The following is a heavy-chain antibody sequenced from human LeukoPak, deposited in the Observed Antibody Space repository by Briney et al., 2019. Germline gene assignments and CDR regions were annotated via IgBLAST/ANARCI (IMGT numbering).Heavy chain of an antibody. J-gene: IGHJ4*02. CDR1: GYSLTSYW. D-gene: IGHD2-15*01. Sequence: GESLKISCKGSGYSLTSYWIDWVRQMPGQGLEWMGIIYPGASDTRYSPSFQGQVTISADKSISTAYLQWSSLKASDTAMYYCARRGYCSGGSCHSAHFDYWGQGTLVTVSS. CDR2: IYPGASDT. CDR3: ARRGYCSGGSCHSAHFDY. V-gene: IGHV5-51*01.